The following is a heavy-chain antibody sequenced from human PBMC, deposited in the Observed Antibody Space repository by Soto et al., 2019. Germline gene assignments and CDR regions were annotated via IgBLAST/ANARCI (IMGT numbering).Heavy chain of an antibody. CDR2: IRSKAYGGTT. J-gene: IGHJ6*02. V-gene: IGHV3-49*03. D-gene: IGHD3-3*01. CDR1: GVTFGDYA. Sequence: PGGSLRLSCTASGVTFGDYAMSWFRQAPGKGRGWVGFIRSKAYGGTTEYVASVTGRSTISRDASKSIAYLQMTSLTTKATAVYYCTRAHRKDPTRLRFVELFRYKHYCYGMDVWGQGTTVTVSS. CDR3: TRAHRKDPTRLRFVELFRYKHYCYGMDV.